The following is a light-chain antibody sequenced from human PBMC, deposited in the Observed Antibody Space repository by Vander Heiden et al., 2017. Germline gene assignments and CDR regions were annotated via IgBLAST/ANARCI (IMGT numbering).Light chain of an antibody. Sequence: QSVLAQPPSASGTPGPTVTISCSGSSSNIGRNTVNWYKQHPGTAPDLLIYNVDQWPSGVPGRVSGSKSGASASLAISDLQSDDEADYYCASWDDSLNAYVVGSGTKVILL. J-gene: IGLJ1*01. V-gene: IGLV1-44*01. CDR2: NVD. CDR1: SSNIGRNT. CDR3: ASWDDSLNAYV.